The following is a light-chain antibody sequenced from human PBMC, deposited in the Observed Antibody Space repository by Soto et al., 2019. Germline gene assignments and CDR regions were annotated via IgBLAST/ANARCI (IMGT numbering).Light chain of an antibody. V-gene: IGLV2-14*01. CDR3: NSYTTTSSWV. Sequence: QSALTQPASVSGSPGQSITISCTGTSSDVGGYNYVSRYQQHPGKAPKLIIYEVTNRPSGVSNRFSGSKSGNTASLTISGLQAEDEADYYCNSYTTTSSWVFGGGTKLTVL. CDR2: EVT. CDR1: SSDVGGYNY. J-gene: IGLJ3*02.